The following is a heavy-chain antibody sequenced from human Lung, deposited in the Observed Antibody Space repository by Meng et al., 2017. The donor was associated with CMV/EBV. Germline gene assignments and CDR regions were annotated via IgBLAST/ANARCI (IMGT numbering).Heavy chain of an antibody. V-gene: IGHV3-43D*03. CDR2: ISWDGGST. D-gene: IGHD6-19*01. Sequence: GGSXRLXCAASGFTFDDYAMHWVRQAPGKGLEWVSLISWDGGSTYYADSVKGRFTISRDNSKNSLYLQMNSLRAEDTALYYCAKGLRYYYGMDVWGQGTMVTVAS. CDR1: GFTFDDYA. J-gene: IGHJ6*02. CDR3: AKGLRYYYGMDV.